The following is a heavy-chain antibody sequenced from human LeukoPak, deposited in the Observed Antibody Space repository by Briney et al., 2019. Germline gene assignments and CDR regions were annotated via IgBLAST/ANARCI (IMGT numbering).Heavy chain of an antibody. CDR2: IYYSGST. D-gene: IGHD2-2*01. CDR1: GGSISSYY. CDR3: ARDHIVVVPAAINWFDP. V-gene: IGHV4-59*01. J-gene: IGHJ5*02. Sequence: LETLSLTCTVSGGSISSYYWSWIRQPPGKGLEWVGYIYYSGSTTYNPSLKSRVTISVATSKNQFSLKRSSVTAADTAVYYCARDHIVVVPAAINWFDPWGQGTLVTVSS.